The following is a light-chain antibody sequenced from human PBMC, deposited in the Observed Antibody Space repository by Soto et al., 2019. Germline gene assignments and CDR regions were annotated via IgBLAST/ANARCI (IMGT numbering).Light chain of an antibody. J-gene: IGKJ1*01. CDR1: QSVSSD. CDR2: GAS. CDR3: HQRQSWPRT. Sequence: EIVLTQSPGTLSLSPGERATLSCRASQSVSSDLAWYQQKPGQAPRLLIYGASTRATGIPARFSGSGSGTEFTLTISSLEPEDFAVYYCHQRQSWPRTFGQGTKVDIK. V-gene: IGKV3-11*01.